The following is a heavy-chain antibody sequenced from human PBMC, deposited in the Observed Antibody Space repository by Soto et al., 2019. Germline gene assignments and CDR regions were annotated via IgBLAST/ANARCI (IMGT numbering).Heavy chain of an antibody. Sequence: QVQLQQWGAGLLKPSETLSLTCAVYGGSFSGYYWSWIRQPPGKGLEWIGEINHSGSTNYNPSLKSRVTISVDPSKNQFSLKLSSVTAADTAVYYCARGGLSSGWYSDLSWFDPWGQGTLVTVSS. J-gene: IGHJ5*02. CDR3: ARGGLSSGWYSDLSWFDP. D-gene: IGHD6-19*01. CDR2: INHSGST. V-gene: IGHV4-34*01. CDR1: GGSFSGYY.